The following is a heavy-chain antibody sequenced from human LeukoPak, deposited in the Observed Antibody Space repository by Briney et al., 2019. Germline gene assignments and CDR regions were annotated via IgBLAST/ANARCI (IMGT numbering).Heavy chain of an antibody. V-gene: IGHV3-53*05. CDR2: IYSGGST. CDR1: GFTVSSNY. CDR3: ARARPSMWIDY. Sequence: GGSLRLSCAASGFTVSSNYMSWVRQAPGRGLEWVSIIYSGGSTFYADSVKGRFTISRDSSKNTLYLQMNSLRPEDTAVYYCARARPSMWIDYWGQGTLVTVSS. J-gene: IGHJ4*02. D-gene: IGHD5-12*01.